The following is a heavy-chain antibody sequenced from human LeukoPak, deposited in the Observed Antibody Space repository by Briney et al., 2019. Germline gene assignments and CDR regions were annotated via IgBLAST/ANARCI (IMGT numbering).Heavy chain of an antibody. V-gene: IGHV3-7*01. CDR2: IKQDGSEK. Sequence: PGGSLRLSCAASGLTFSSYWMSWLRPAPGKGLEWVANIKQDGSEKYCVDSVKGRFTISRDNAKNSLYLQMNSLRAEDTAVYYCARVRVRRVFGDFDYWGQGTLVTVSS. CDR1: GLTFSSYW. CDR3: ARVRVRRVFGDFDY. D-gene: IGHD3-3*01. J-gene: IGHJ4*02.